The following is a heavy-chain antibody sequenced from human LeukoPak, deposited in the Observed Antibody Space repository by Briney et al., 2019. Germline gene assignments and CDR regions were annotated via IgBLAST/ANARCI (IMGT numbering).Heavy chain of an antibody. J-gene: IGHJ4*02. Sequence: GGSLRLSCAASGFTFSSYSMNWVRQAPGKGLEWVSSISSSSSYIYYADSVKGRFTISRDNAKNSLYLQMNSLRAEDTAVYYCARDRRAAAAPYYFDYWGQGTLVTVSS. V-gene: IGHV3-21*01. CDR3: ARDRRAAAAPYYFDY. D-gene: IGHD6-13*01. CDR1: GFTFSSYS. CDR2: ISSSSSYI.